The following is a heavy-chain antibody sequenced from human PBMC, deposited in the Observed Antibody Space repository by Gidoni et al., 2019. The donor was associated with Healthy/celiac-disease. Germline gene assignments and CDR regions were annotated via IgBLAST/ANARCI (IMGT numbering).Heavy chain of an antibody. J-gene: IGHJ6*03. CDR3: ARGIAAAGYNYYYYMDV. Sequence: QVQLQESGPGLVKPSQTLSLPCTVSGGPISSGGYYWSWIRQHPGKGLEWIGYIYYSGSTYYNPSLKSRVTISVDTSKNQFSLKLSSVTAADTAVYYCARGIAAAGYNYYYYMDVWGKGTTVTVSS. CDR1: GGPISSGGYY. CDR2: IYYSGST. D-gene: IGHD6-13*01. V-gene: IGHV4-31*03.